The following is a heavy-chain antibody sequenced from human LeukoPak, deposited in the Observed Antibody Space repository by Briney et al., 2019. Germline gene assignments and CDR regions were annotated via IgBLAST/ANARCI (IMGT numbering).Heavy chain of an antibody. CDR1: GFTFRSYR. V-gene: IGHV3-21*01. CDR3: ARKNEMYCGGDCYPPYLDY. J-gene: IGHJ4*02. Sequence: GGSLTLSCTASGFTFRSYRMMWARHARGEGLEWVSSISSSSSYIYYADSVKGRFTISRDNAKNSLYLQMNSMRAADTAVYYCARKNEMYCGGDCYPPYLDYWGQGTLVTVSS. CDR2: ISSSSSYI. D-gene: IGHD2-21*02.